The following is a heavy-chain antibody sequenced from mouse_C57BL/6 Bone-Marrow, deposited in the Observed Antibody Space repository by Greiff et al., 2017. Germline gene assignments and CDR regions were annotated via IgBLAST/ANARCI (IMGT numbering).Heavy chain of an antibody. J-gene: IGHJ3*01. CDR2: IYPGGGYT. CDR3: ARSYDYGWGFAY. D-gene: IGHD1-2*01. Sequence: VQLQQSGAELVRPGTSVTMSCKASGYTFTNYWIGWAKQRPGHGLEWIGDIYPGGGYTNYNEKFKGKATLTADKSSSTAYMQFSSLTSEDSAIYYCARSYDYGWGFAYWGQGTLVTVSA. V-gene: IGHV1-63*01. CDR1: GYTFTNYW.